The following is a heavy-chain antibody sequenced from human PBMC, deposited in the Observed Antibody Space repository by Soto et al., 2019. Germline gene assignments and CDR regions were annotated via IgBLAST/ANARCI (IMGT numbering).Heavy chain of an antibody. CDR1: GFTISSDG. Sequence: QVQLVESGGGVVQPGRSLRLSCVASGFTISSDGMHRVRQAPGKGLEWVAGIWYDGSKKYYADSVKGRFTISRDNSKDTLYMQMNSLRADDTAVYYCAGGGDSDASDIWGQGTMVTVSS. V-gene: IGHV3-33*01. CDR2: IWYDGSKK. J-gene: IGHJ3*02. CDR3: AGGGDSDASDI. D-gene: IGHD7-27*01.